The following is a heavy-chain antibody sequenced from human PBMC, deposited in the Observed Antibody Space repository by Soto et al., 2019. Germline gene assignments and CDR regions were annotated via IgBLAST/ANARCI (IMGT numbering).Heavy chain of an antibody. CDR2: IYYSGST. J-gene: IGHJ4*02. CDR1: GGSISSYY. D-gene: IGHD5-18*01. V-gene: IGHV4-59*08. Sequence: PSETLSLTCTVSGGSISSYYWSWIRQPPGKGLEWIGYIYYSGSTNYNPSLKSRVTISVDTSKNQFSLKLSSVTAADTAVYYCARLSWIPLEYYFDYWGQGTLVTVS. CDR3: ARLSWIPLEYYFDY.